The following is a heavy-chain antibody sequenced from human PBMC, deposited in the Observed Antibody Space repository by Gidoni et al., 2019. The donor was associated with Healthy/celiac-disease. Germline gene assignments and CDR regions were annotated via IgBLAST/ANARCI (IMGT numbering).Heavy chain of an antibody. Sequence: QVQLQESGPGLVKPSQTLSLTCTVSGGSIRSGGYYWSWIRQHPGKGLEWIGYIYYSGSTYYNPSLKSRVTISVDTSKNQFSLKLSSVTAADTAVYYCARVIAVAGTGEYFQHWGQGTLVTVSS. D-gene: IGHD6-19*01. J-gene: IGHJ1*01. V-gene: IGHV4-31*03. CDR1: GGSIRSGGYY. CDR2: IYYSGST. CDR3: ARVIAVAGTGEYFQH.